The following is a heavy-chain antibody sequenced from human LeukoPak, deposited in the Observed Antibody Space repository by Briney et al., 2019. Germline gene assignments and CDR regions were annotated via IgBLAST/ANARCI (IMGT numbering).Heavy chain of an antibody. D-gene: IGHD6-6*01. CDR1: GFTFSSYG. Sequence: PGGSLRLSCAASGFTFSSYGMHWVRQAPGKGLEWVAVIWYGGSNKYYADSVKGRFTISRDNSRNTLDLQMNSLRAEDTAVYYCAKVVSNSFYFDYWGQGTLVTVSS. CDR3: AKVVSNSFYFDY. V-gene: IGHV3-33*06. CDR2: IWYGGSNK. J-gene: IGHJ4*02.